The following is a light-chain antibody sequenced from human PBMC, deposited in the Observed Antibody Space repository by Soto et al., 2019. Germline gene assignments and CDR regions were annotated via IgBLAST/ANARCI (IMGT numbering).Light chain of an antibody. CDR2: AAS. CDR1: QSISSY. CDR3: QQSYSTPIT. V-gene: IGKV1-39*01. J-gene: IGKJ5*01. Sequence: DIQMTQSPSSLSASVGDRVTITCRASQSISSYLNWYQQKPGKAPKLLMYAASSLHSGVPSRFSGSGSGTDFILTISSLQPEDFATYYCQQSYSTPITFGQGTRLEIK.